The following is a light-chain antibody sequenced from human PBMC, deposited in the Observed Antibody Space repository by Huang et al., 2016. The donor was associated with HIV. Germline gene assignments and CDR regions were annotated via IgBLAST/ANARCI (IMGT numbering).Light chain of an antibody. V-gene: IGKV2-30*01. J-gene: IGKJ2*01. CDR1: QSLVYNDGNTY. CDR3: MQGTHWPYT. Sequence: DVVMTQSPLSLPVTLGQPASISCRSTQSLVYNDGNTYLNWFQQRPGQSPRRLIYKVSNRDSGVPDRFSGSESGTDFILRISRVEAEDVGVYYCMQGTHWPYTFGQGTRLEIK. CDR2: KVS.